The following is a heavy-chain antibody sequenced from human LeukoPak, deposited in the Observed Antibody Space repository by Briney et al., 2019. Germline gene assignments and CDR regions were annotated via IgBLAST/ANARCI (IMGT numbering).Heavy chain of an antibody. D-gene: IGHD3-3*01. V-gene: IGHV1-46*01. CDR1: GYTFTSYY. Sequence: ASVKVSCKASGYTFTSYYMHWVRQAPGQGLKWMGIINPSGGSTSYAQKFQGRVTMTRDMSTSTVYMELRSLRSDDTAVYYCARELYYDFWSGYYPLDYWGQGTLVTVSS. CDR3: ARELYYDFWSGYYPLDY. J-gene: IGHJ4*02. CDR2: INPSGGST.